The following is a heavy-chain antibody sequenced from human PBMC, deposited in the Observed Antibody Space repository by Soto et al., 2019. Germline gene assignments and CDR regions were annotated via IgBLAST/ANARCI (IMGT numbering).Heavy chain of an antibody. J-gene: IGHJ6*02. CDR3: AASIFYYGMDV. CDR1: GYTFTNYW. CDR2: IYPGDSDT. Sequence: GESLKISCKGSGYTFTNYWIGWVRQMPGKGPEWMGIIYPGDSDTKYNPSFQGQVTISADKSITTTYLQWSSLKASDTAIDYCAASIFYYGMDVWGQGTTVTVSS. V-gene: IGHV5-51*01.